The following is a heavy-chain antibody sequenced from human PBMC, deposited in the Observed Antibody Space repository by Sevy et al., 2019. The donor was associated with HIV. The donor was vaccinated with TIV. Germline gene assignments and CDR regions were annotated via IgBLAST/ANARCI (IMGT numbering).Heavy chain of an antibody. J-gene: IGHJ3*02. Sequence: SETLSLTCTVSGGSFNSDHWNWIRQPPGKGLEWIGYVYYTGGTNYNPSLKNRVTTSVDRTKNQFSLKLTSVTAADTAMYYCARRNDFDIWGQGTMVTVSS. CDR1: GGSFNSDH. CDR3: ARRNDFDI. V-gene: IGHV4-59*08. CDR2: VYYTGGT.